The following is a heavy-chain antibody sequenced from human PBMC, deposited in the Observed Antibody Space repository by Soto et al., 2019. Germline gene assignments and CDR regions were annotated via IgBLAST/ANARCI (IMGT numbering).Heavy chain of an antibody. CDR2: IYYSETT. Sequence: QVQLQESGPGLVKPSETLSLTCTVSGGSVSSGSYYWSWIRQPPGKGLEWIGYIYYSETTNYNPSLKSRVTISVGTSKNQFSLKLYSVTAADTAVYYCASYNWNDDGDYWGQGTLVTVSS. CDR1: GGSVSSGSYY. J-gene: IGHJ4*02. CDR3: ASYNWNDDGDY. D-gene: IGHD1-20*01. V-gene: IGHV4-61*01.